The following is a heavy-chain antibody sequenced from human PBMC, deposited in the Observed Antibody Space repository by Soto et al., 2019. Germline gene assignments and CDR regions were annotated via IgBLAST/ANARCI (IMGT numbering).Heavy chain of an antibody. Sequence: QLQLQESGPGLVKPSETLSLTCTVSGGSISSSSYYWGWIRQPPGKGLEWIGSIYYSGSTYYNPSRKSRTTISVDTSKNQFSLKLSSVTAADTAVYYCASPQIAFYNWFDPWGQGTLVTVSS. V-gene: IGHV4-39*01. CDR1: GGSISSSSYY. J-gene: IGHJ5*02. D-gene: IGHD3-3*02. CDR2: IYYSGST. CDR3: ASPQIAFYNWFDP.